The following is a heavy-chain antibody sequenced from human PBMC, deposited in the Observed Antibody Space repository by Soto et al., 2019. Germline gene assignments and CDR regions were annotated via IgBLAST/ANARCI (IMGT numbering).Heavy chain of an antibody. CDR2: INPNSGDT. J-gene: IGHJ4*02. Sequence: GASVKVSCKASGYTFSGYYMHWVRQAPGQGFEWMGWINPNSGDTKYAQKFQGRVTMTRDTSISTAYMELSRLRSDDTAVYYCARDSVLRFVEWLFNYWGQGTLVTVSS. CDR3: ARDSVLRFVEWLFNY. V-gene: IGHV1-2*02. D-gene: IGHD3-3*01. CDR1: GYTFSGYY.